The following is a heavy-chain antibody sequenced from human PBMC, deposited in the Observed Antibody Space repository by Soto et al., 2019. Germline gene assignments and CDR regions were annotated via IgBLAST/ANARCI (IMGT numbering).Heavy chain of an antibody. Sequence: VQLVESGGGVVQPGRSLRLSCAASGFTFSTYGMHWVRQAPGKGLEWVAVIWHDGSNKFYADSIKGGFTISRDNSKNTLYLQMNTLRAEDTAVYYCATVYGSDPWYYYYMDVWGKGTTVTVSS. CDR2: IWHDGSNK. CDR1: GFTFSTYG. J-gene: IGHJ6*03. CDR3: ATVYGSDPWYYYYMDV. D-gene: IGHD3-10*01. V-gene: IGHV3-33*01.